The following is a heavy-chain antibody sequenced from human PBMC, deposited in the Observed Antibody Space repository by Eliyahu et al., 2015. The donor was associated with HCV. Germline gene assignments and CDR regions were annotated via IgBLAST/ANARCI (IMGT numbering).Heavy chain of an antibody. Sequence: QVQLVESGGGVVQPGRSLRLSCAASGFTFSSYGMHWVRQAPGKGLEWVAVISYDGSNKYYADSVKGRFTISRDNSKNTLYLQMNSLRAEDTAVYYCAKESCSSTSCYCDYWGQGTLVTVSS. CDR1: GFTFSSYG. J-gene: IGHJ4*02. D-gene: IGHD2-2*01. V-gene: IGHV3-30*18. CDR3: AKESCSSTSCYCDY. CDR2: ISYDGSNK.